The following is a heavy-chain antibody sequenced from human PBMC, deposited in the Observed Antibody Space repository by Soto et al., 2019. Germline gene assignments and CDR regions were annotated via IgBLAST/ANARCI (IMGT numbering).Heavy chain of an antibody. CDR2: INPNSGGT. D-gene: IGHD5-12*01. Sequence: GSVKVSCKASGYTFTGYYMHWVRQAPGQGLEWMGWINPNSGGTNYAQKFQGWVTMTRDTSISTAYMELSRPRSDDTAVYYCARARYSGYGEINYDYWGQGTLVTVSS. J-gene: IGHJ4*02. CDR3: ARARYSGYGEINYDY. V-gene: IGHV1-2*04. CDR1: GYTFTGYY.